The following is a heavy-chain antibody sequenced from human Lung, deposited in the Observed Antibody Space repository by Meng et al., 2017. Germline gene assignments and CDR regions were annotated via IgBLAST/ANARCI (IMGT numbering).Heavy chain of an antibody. CDR1: GDSVSSNSAA. CDR2: TYYRSKWYN. J-gene: IGHJ4*02. D-gene: IGHD6-19*01. V-gene: IGHV6-1*01. Sequence: QVHLQQSVPGRVKPSQTLSLTCAISGDSVSSNSAACNWIRQSPSRGLEWLGRTYYRSKWYNGYAVSVRSRITINPDTSKNQFSLQLNSVTPEDTAIYYCARSQQWLDSWGQGTLVTVSS. CDR3: ARSQQWLDS.